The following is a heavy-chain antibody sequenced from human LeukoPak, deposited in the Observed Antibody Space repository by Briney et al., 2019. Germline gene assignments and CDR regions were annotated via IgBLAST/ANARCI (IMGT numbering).Heavy chain of an antibody. Sequence: PSETLSLTCTVSGGSISSSPYYWGWIRQPPGKGLEWIATIYYSGSTYHNPSLKSRVTISVDTSKNQFSLRLSSVTAADTAVYYCARDGGTAAAGELDYWGQGTLVTVSS. D-gene: IGHD6-25*01. CDR1: GGSISSSPYY. V-gene: IGHV4-39*07. CDR3: ARDGGTAAAGELDY. CDR2: IYYSGST. J-gene: IGHJ4*02.